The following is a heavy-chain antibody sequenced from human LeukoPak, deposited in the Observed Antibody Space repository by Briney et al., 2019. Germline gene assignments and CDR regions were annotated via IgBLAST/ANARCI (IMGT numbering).Heavy chain of an antibody. CDR2: INSDGSNT. J-gene: IGHJ4*02. V-gene: IGHV3-74*01. D-gene: IGHD2-15*01. Sequence: GGSLRLSCAASGFTFSSYWMHWVRQAPGKGLVWVSRINSDGSNTSYADSVKGRFMISRDNAKNTLYLQMNSLRAEDTAIYYCAEYCSGGSCYSGLAYWGQGTLVTVSS. CDR3: AEYCSGGSCYSGLAY. CDR1: GFTFSSYW.